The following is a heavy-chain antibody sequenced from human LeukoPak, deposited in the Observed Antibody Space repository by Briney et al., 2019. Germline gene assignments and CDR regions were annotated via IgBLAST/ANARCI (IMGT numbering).Heavy chain of an antibody. CDR2: INPNSGGT. V-gene: IGHV1-2*02. CDR1: GYTFTGYY. CDR3: ARVPIAAAGTLFDY. Sequence: GASVKVSCKASGYTFTGYYMHWVRQAPGQGLELMGWINPNSGGTNYAQKFQGRVTMTRDTSISTAYMELSRLRSDDTAVYYCARVPIAAAGTLFDYWGQGTLVTVSS. J-gene: IGHJ4*02. D-gene: IGHD6-13*01.